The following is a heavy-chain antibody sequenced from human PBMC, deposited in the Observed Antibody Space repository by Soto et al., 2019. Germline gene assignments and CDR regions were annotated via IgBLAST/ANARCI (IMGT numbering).Heavy chain of an antibody. D-gene: IGHD2-2*01. CDR1: GFTFSSYI. V-gene: IGHV3-48*02. J-gene: IGHJ6*02. CDR2: ISSSSSTI. CDR3: ARDWCSSTSCYYYYYGMDV. Sequence: GGSLRLSCAASGFTFSSYIMNWVGQAPGKGLEWVSYISSSSSTIYYADSVKGRFTISRDNAKNSLYLQMNSLRDEDTAVYYCARDWCSSTSCYYYYYGMDVWGQGTTVTVSS.